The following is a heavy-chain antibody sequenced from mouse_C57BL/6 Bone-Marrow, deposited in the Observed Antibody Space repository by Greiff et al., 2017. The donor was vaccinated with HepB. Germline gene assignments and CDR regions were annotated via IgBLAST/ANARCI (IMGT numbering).Heavy chain of an antibody. CDR1: GFSFNTYA. CDR2: IRSKSNNYAT. V-gene: IGHV10-1*01. Sequence: EVKVVESGGGLVQPKGSLKLSCAASGFSFNTYAMNWVRQAPGKGLEWVARIRSKSNNYATYYADSVKDRFTISRDDSESMLYLQMNNLKTEDTAMYYCVNGYDYYAMDYWGQGTSVTVSS. J-gene: IGHJ4*01. D-gene: IGHD2-2*01. CDR3: VNGYDYYAMDY.